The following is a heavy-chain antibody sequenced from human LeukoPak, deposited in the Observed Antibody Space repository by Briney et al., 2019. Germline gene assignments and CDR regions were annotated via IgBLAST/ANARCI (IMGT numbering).Heavy chain of an antibody. CDR3: ARGRVSSSTWYSTYYYYFYMDV. CDR2: IYTSGST. Sequence: KPSETLSLTCTVSGGSISSYYWSWIRQPAGKGLEWIGRIYTSGSTNYNPSLNSRVTISRDTSKNHFSLELSSATAADTAVYFCARGRVSSSTWYSTYYYYFYMDVWGKGTTVTVSS. CDR1: GGSISSYY. V-gene: IGHV4-4*07. D-gene: IGHD6-13*01. J-gene: IGHJ6*03.